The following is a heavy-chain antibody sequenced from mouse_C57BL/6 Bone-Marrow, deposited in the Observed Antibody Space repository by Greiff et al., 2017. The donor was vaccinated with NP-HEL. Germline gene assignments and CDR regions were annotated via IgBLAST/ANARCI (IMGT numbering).Heavy chain of an antibody. CDR3: ARECHHYGDWYFDV. J-gene: IGHJ1*03. CDR1: GYTFTSYW. D-gene: IGHD1-2*01. Sequence: QVQLQQPGAELVKPGASVKLSCKASGYTFTSYWMHWVKQRPGQGLEWIGMIHPNSGSTNYNEKFKSKATLTVDKSSSTAYMQLSSLTSEDSAVYYCARECHHYGDWYFDVWGTGTTVTVSS. V-gene: IGHV1-64*01. CDR2: IHPNSGST.